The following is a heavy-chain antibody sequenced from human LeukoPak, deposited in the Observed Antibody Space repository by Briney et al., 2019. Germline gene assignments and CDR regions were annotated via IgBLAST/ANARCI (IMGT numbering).Heavy chain of an antibody. CDR1: GGSISSSSYY. CDR3: ARTRRGITMVRGPGPFDY. J-gene: IGHJ4*02. D-gene: IGHD3-10*01. V-gene: IGHV4-39*07. CDR2: INHSGST. Sequence: SETLSLTCTVSGGSISSSSYYWSWIRQPPGKGLEWIGEINHSGSTNYNPSLKSRVTISVDTSKNQFSLKLSSVTAADTAVYYCARTRRGITMVRGPGPFDYWGQGTLVTVSS.